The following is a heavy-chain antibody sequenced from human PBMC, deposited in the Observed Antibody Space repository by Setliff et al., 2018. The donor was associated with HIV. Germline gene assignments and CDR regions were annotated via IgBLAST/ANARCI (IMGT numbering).Heavy chain of an antibody. J-gene: IGHJ5*02. CDR3: GRAYGSGSYYDLGGFDP. V-gene: IGHV5-10-1*01. CDR1: GYSFTSYW. Sequence: GESLKISCKGSGYSFTSYWITWVRQMPGKGLEWMGRIDPSDSYTNYSPSLQGHVTISVDKSISTAYLQWSSLKASDTAMYYCGRAYGSGSYYDLGGFDPWGQGTLVTVSS. D-gene: IGHD3-10*01. CDR2: IDPSDSYT.